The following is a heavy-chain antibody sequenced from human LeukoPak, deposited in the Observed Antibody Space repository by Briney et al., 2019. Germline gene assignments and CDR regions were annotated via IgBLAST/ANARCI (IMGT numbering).Heavy chain of an antibody. CDR1: GGAMSGYY. CDR3: ARLRGNYFPDY. V-gene: IGHV4-59*01. Sequence: SETLSLTCTVSGGAMSGYYWTWIRQSPGRRLEWIAYIHYSGSTNYNPSLKSRVTISVETYKTQFSLRLNSVTDADAAVYYCARLRGNYFPDYWGQGTLVTVSS. D-gene: IGHD4-11*01. J-gene: IGHJ4*02. CDR2: IHYSGST.